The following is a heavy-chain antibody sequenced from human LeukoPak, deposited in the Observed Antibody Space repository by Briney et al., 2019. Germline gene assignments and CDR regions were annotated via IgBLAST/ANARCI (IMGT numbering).Heavy chain of an antibody. CDR3: ASLFYDSSGYYYFDY. D-gene: IGHD3-22*01. CDR2: INPNSGGT. J-gene: IGHJ4*02. V-gene: IGHV1-2*02. CDR1: GYTFIGYY. Sequence: ASVKVSCKASGYTFIGYYMHWVRQAPGQGLEWMGWINPNSGGTNYAQKFQGRVTMTRDTSISTAYMELSRLRSDDTAVYYCASLFYDSSGYYYFDYWGQGTLVTVSS.